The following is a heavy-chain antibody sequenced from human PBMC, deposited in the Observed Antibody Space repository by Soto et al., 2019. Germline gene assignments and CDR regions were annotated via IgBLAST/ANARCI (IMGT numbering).Heavy chain of an antibody. CDR3: ARASVGGIVGATSEEDY. Sequence: QVRLVQSGAEVKKPGASVKVSCKASGYTFTSYGISWVRQAPGQGLEWMGWISAYNGNTNYAQKLQGRVTMTTDTSTSTAYMELRSLRSDDTAVYYCARASVGGIVGATSEEDYWGQGTLVTVSS. D-gene: IGHD1-26*01. V-gene: IGHV1-18*04. CDR1: GYTFTSYG. CDR2: ISAYNGNT. J-gene: IGHJ4*02.